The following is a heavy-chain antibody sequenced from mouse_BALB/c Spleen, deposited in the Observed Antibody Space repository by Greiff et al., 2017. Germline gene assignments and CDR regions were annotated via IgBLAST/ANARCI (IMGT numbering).Heavy chain of an antibody. CDR2: ISNGGGST. CDR3: ARQEDYAWFAY. J-gene: IGHJ3*01. CDR1: GFTFSSYT. V-gene: IGHV5-12-2*01. Sequence: EVQGVESGGGLVQPGGSLKLSCAASGFTFSSYTMSWVRQTPEKRLEWVAYISNGGGSTYYPDTVKGRFTISRDNAKNTLYLQMSSLKSEDTAMYYCARQEDYAWFAYWGQGTLVTVSA. D-gene: IGHD2-4*01.